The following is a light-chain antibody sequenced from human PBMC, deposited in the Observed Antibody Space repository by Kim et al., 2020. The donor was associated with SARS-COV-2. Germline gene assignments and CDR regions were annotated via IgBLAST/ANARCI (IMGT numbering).Light chain of an antibody. V-gene: IGKV3-20*01. CDR1: QSVSNTY. CDR2: RAS. CDR3: QQYGKSLVIT. J-gene: IGKJ5*01. Sequence: PAASATLSCRASQSVSNTYLAWYQQKPGQAPRLLIYRASRRATGIPDRFSGSGSGTDFTLTISRPEPEDFAVYYCQQYGKSLVITFGQGTRLENK.